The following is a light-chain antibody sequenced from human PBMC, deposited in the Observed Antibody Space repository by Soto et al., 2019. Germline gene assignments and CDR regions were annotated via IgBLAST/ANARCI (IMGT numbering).Light chain of an antibody. CDR3: LSYTSANTRV. J-gene: IGLJ3*02. CDR1: SSDVGGYKF. Sequence: QSVLTQPASVSASPGQSITISCTGTSSDVGGYKFVSWYQHHPGKAPKLMIYEVNNRPSGVSNRFSGSKSGNTASLTISGLQPEDEADYYCLSYTSANTRVFGGGTKFTVL. V-gene: IGLV2-14*01. CDR2: EVN.